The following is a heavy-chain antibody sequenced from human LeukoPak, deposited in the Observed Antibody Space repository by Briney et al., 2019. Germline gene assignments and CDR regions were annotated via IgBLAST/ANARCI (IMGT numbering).Heavy chain of an antibody. J-gene: IGHJ3*02. V-gene: IGHV4-39*01. CDR3: ARHGGFSYGFLNDAFDI. Sequence: PSETLSLTCTVSGGSISGSSYHWGWIRQPPGKGLEWIGYIFYSGTTYYNPSLKSRVTISVDTSKNQFSLKLSSVTAADTAVYYCARHGGFSYGFLNDAFDIWGQGTMVTVSS. CDR2: IFYSGTT. D-gene: IGHD5-18*01. CDR1: GGSISGSSYH.